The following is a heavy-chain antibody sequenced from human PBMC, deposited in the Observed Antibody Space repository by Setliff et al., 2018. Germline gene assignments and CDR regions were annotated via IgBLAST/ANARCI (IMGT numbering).Heavy chain of an antibody. D-gene: IGHD3-10*01. J-gene: IGHJ4*02. Sequence: SETLSLTCTVSSGSISSDNYYWGWIRQPPGKGLEWVGTLSYNGNAYYTPSLKSRVTISIDTSKNQFSLKLSSVTAADTAVYYCARHTIAMSTIISYFDYWGQGTLVTVSS. CDR3: ARHTIAMSTIISYFDY. CDR2: LSYNGNA. CDR1: SGSISSDNYY. V-gene: IGHV4-39*01.